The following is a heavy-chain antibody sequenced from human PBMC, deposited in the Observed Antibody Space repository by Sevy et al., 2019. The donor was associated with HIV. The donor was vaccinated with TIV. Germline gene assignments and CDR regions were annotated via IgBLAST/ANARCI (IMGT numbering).Heavy chain of an antibody. CDR3: SATREYYYGNSSYFDY. CDR2: FDPEDGER. J-gene: IGHJ4*02. D-gene: IGHD3-22*01. Sequence: ASVKVSCKVSGYTLTKLSMHWVRQAPGKGLEWMGSFDPEDGERIYAQNFQGRVTMSEDTSTDTAYMDLSSLRSDDTAVYFCSATREYYYGNSSYFDYWGQGTLVTVSS. V-gene: IGHV1-24*01. CDR1: GYTLTKLS.